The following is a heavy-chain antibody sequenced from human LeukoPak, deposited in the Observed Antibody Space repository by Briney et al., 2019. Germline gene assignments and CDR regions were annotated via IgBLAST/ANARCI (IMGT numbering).Heavy chain of an antibody. CDR3: ARHNQYQFYYYYMDV. V-gene: IGHV3-30-3*01. CDR1: GFTFSSYA. Sequence: PGGSLGLSCAASGFTFSSYAMHWVRQAPGKGLEWVAVISYDGSNKYYADPVKGRFTISRDNAKNSLYLQMNSLRAEDTAVYYCARHNQYQFYYYYMDVWGKGTTVTVSS. CDR2: ISYDGSNK. D-gene: IGHD2-2*01. J-gene: IGHJ6*03.